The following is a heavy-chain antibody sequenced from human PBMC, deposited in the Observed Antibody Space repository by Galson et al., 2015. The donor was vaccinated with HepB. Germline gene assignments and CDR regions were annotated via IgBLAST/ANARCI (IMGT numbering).Heavy chain of an antibody. CDR1: GGSISSYY. J-gene: IGHJ4*02. V-gene: IGHV4-59*01. CDR2: IYYSGST. Sequence: ETLSLTCTVSGGSISSYYWSWIRQPPGKGLEWIGYIYYSGSTNYNPSLKSRVTISVDTSKNQFSLKLSSVTAADTAVYYCARGVLYSLQTPWFDYWGQGTLVTVSS. CDR3: ARGVLYSLQTPWFDY. D-gene: IGHD5-18*01.